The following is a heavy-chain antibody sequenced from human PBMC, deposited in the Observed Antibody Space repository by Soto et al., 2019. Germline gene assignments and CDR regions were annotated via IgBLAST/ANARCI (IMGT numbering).Heavy chain of an antibody. CDR3: AHVAVAGTAIDP. J-gene: IGHJ5*02. CDR1: GGSISSSTYY. D-gene: IGHD6-19*01. Sequence: QLQLQESGPGLVKPSETLSLTCTVSGGSISSSTYYWGWIRQPPGGGVEWIGCSYYGGSTYHIPSLKCRVTISGDTSKSQFSLKLSSVTAADTAVYYCAHVAVAGTAIDPWGQGTLVTVSS. CDR2: SYYGGST. V-gene: IGHV4-39*01.